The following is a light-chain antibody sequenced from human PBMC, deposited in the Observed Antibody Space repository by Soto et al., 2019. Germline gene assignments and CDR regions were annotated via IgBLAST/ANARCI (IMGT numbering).Light chain of an antibody. CDR3: SSYRSSSSGVV. Sequence: QSALTQPASVSGSPGQSITISCTGTSSDVGGYTYVSWYQQHPGKVPKRMIYEVSNRPSGVSNRFSGSKSGNTASLTISGLQAGDEADYYCSSYRSSSSGVVFGGGTKLTVL. CDR2: EVS. J-gene: IGLJ2*01. CDR1: SSDVGGYTY. V-gene: IGLV2-14*01.